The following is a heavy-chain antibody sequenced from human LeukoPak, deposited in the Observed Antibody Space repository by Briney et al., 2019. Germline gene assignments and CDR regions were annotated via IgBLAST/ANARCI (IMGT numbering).Heavy chain of an antibody. Sequence: GGSLRLSCAASGFTFSNYEMNWVRQAPGKGLEWVSYISSSGTTIYYADSVKGRFTISRDNAKNSLSLQMNSLKAEDTAVYYCARDHNGPYTFDYWGQGTLVTVSS. CDR3: ARDHNGPYTFDY. CDR2: ISSSGTTI. D-gene: IGHD2-2*02. V-gene: IGHV3-48*03. J-gene: IGHJ4*02. CDR1: GFTFSNYE.